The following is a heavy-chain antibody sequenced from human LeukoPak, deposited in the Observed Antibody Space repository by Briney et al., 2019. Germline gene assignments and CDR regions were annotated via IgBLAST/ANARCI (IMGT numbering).Heavy chain of an antibody. CDR3: ARDEEISLWFDP. CDR1: GGTFSSYT. V-gene: IGHV1-69*04. CDR2: IIPILGIA. J-gene: IGHJ5*02. D-gene: IGHD2/OR15-2a*01. Sequence: GASVKVSCKASGGTFSSYTISWVRQAPGQGLEWMGRIIPILGIANYAQKFQGRVTITADKSTSTAYMELSSLRSEDTAVYYCARDEEISLWFDPWGQGTLVTVSS.